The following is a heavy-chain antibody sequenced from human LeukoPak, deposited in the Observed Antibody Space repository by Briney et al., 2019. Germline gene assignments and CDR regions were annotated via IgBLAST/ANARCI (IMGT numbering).Heavy chain of an antibody. Sequence: SETLSLTGTVSGGSVSSGIYYWSWIRQPPGKGLEWIGYIYYSGSTNYNPSLKSRVTISVDTSKNQFSLKLSSVTAADTAVFYCARVASGYDVFDIWGQGTMVTVSS. CDR3: ARVASGYDVFDI. D-gene: IGHD3-3*01. CDR1: GGSVSSGIYY. V-gene: IGHV4-61*01. J-gene: IGHJ3*02. CDR2: IYYSGST.